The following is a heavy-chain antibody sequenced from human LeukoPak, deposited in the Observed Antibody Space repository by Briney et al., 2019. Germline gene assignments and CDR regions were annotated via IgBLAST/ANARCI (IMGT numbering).Heavy chain of an antibody. J-gene: IGHJ4*02. CDR3: ARPPYPSSGTYYFYY. CDR1: GGSISSYY. Sequence: SETLSLTCTVSGGSISSYYWSWIRQPAGKGLEWIGRIYTSGSTNYNPSLKSRVTMSVDTSKNQFSLKLSSVTAADTAVYYCARPPYPSSGTYYFYYWGQGTLSPSPQ. V-gene: IGHV4-4*07. D-gene: IGHD3-10*01. CDR2: IYTSGST.